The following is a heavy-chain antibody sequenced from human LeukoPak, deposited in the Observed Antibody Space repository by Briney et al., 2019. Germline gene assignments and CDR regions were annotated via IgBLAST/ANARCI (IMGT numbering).Heavy chain of an antibody. J-gene: IGHJ4*02. CDR1: GFTFSSYW. CDR2: IIGGAGGT. CDR3: AKDSYGEFDY. D-gene: IGHD4-17*01. V-gene: IGHV3-23*01. Sequence: SGGSLRLSCAASGFTFSSYWMSWVRQAPGKGLEWVSGIIGGAGGTYYADSVKGRFTISRDNAKNTLYLQMNSLRAEDTAVYYCAKDSYGEFDYWGQGTLVTVSS.